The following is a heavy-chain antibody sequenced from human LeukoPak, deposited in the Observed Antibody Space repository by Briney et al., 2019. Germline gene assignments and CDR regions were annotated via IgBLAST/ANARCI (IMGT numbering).Heavy chain of an antibody. V-gene: IGHV3-11*04. D-gene: IGHD3-9*01. CDR2: ISSSGSTI. CDR3: AKGPSYDILTGIFDY. Sequence: GGSLRLSCAASGFTFSDYYMSWIRQAPGKGLEWVSYISSSGSTIYYADSVKGRFTISRDNAKNSLYLQMNSLRAEDTAVYYCAKGPSYDILTGIFDYWGQGTLVTVSS. J-gene: IGHJ4*02. CDR1: GFTFSDYY.